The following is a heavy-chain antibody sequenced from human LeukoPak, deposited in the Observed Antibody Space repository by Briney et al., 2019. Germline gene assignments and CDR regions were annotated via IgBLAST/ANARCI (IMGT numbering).Heavy chain of an antibody. CDR3: ARDVVVTASPDAFDI. V-gene: IGHV4-59*12. CDR2: IYYSGST. CDR1: GGSISSYY. D-gene: IGHD2-21*02. Sequence: PSETLSLTCTVSGGSISSYYWNWIRQPPGKGLEWIGYIYYSGSTNYNPSLKSRVTISVGTSKNQFSLKLNSVTAADTAVYYYARDVVVTASPDAFDIWGQGTMVTVSS. J-gene: IGHJ3*02.